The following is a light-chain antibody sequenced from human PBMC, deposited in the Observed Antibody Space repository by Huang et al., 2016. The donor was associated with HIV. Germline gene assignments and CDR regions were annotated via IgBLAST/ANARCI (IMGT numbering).Light chain of an antibody. J-gene: IGKJ2*01. CDR2: ETC. CDR1: QGIGNS. V-gene: IGKV3-15*01. CDR3: QQYHEWPRT. Sequence: ERVLTQSPGPLSVSPGERATLSCRTSQGIGNSLAWYQLKPGQAPRLLIYETCIRASDIPARFSGGGSEIDFTLTISGLQSEDSAVYYCQQYHEWPRTFGQGTKVEIK.